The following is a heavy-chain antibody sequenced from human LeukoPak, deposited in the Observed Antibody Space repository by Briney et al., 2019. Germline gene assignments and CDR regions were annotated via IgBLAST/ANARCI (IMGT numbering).Heavy chain of an antibody. CDR2: IRYDGSNK. CDR1: GFTFSSYG. Sequence: GGSLRLSCAASGFTFSSYGMHWVRQAPGKGLEWVAFIRYDGSNKYYADSVKGRFTISRDNSKNTLYLQMNSLRAEDTAVYYCAKDMGGYDYVWGSPPDYWGQGTLVTVSS. D-gene: IGHD3-16*01. V-gene: IGHV3-30*02. CDR3: AKDMGGYDYVWGSPPDY. J-gene: IGHJ4*02.